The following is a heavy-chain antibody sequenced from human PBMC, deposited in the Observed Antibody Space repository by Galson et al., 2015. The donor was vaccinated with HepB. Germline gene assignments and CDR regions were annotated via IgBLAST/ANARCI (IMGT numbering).Heavy chain of an antibody. CDR1: GFTFSSYG. CDR2: ISYDGSNK. Sequence: SLRLSCAASGFTFSSYGMHWVRQAPGKGLEWVAVISYDGSNKYYADSVKGRFTISRDNSKNTLYLQMNSLRAEDTAVYYCAKELLGSWSPAWGQGTLVTVSS. CDR3: AKELLGSWSPA. D-gene: IGHD6-13*01. V-gene: IGHV3-30*18. J-gene: IGHJ5*02.